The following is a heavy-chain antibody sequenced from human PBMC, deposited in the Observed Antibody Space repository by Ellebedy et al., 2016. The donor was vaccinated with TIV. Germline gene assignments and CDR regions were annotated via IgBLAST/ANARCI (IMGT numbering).Heavy chain of an antibody. CDR2: ISGDGGST. V-gene: IGHV3-23*01. Sequence: GGSLRLSXATSGFTFRNFFMSWVRQIPGKGLEWVSTISGDGGSTYFADSVKGRFTISRDNSKNTMYLQMNSLRADDTAVYYCRQGHYADYWGQGTLVTVSS. CDR1: GFTFRNFF. J-gene: IGHJ4*02. CDR3: RQGHYADY.